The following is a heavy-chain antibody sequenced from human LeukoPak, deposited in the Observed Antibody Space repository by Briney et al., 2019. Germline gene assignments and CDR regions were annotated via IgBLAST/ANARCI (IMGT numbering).Heavy chain of an antibody. J-gene: IGHJ4*02. CDR1: GFTFSNYW. Sequence: GGSLRLSCAASGFTFSNYWMSWVRQAPGKGLEWVANINQGGSEKYYADSVMGRLTISRDNAKNSVYLQMTGLRAEDTAVYYCARTKGYIEYYFDYWGQGTLVTVSS. CDR3: ARTKGYIEYYFDY. D-gene: IGHD5-24*01. CDR2: INQGGSEK. V-gene: IGHV3-7*03.